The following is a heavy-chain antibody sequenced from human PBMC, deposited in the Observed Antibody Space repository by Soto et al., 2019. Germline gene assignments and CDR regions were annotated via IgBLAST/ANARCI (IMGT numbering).Heavy chain of an antibody. D-gene: IGHD6-13*01. J-gene: IGHJ6*03. CDR1: GGSISSYY. Sequence: SETLSLTCTVSGGSISSYYWSWIRQPPGKGLEWIGYIYYSGSTNYNPSLKSRVTISVDTSKNQFSLKLSSVTAADTAVYYCARHAQGSSWRDYYYYYYMDVWGKGTTVTVSS. CDR3: ARHAQGSSWRDYYYYYYMDV. V-gene: IGHV4-59*08. CDR2: IYYSGST.